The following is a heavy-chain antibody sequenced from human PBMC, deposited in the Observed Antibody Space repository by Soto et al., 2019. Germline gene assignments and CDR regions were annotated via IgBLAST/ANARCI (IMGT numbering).Heavy chain of an antibody. J-gene: IGHJ6*03. CDR1: GYTFTSYD. CDR3: ASRLQPPHHIGSYHFYIDV. Sequence: ASVKVSCKASGYTFTSYDINWVRQATGQGLEWMGWMNPNSGNTGYAQKFQGRITMTRNTSISTAYMELSSLRSEDTAVFYCASRLQPPHHIGSYHFYIDVMGKRTTGTV. CDR2: MNPNSGNT. V-gene: IGHV1-8*02. D-gene: IGHD2-21*01.